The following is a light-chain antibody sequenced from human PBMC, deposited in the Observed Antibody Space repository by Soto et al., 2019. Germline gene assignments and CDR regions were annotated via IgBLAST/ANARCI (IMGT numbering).Light chain of an antibody. V-gene: IGLV2-14*03. J-gene: IGLJ1*01. Sequence: QSALTQPASVSGAPGQSITISCTGTSSDIGDSNYVSWYQQHPGKAPKLVIYDVSNRPSGVSNRFSGSKSANTASLTISGLQAEDEADYYCSSFRSSSTSDVFGTGTNVTV. CDR3: SSFRSSSTSDV. CDR1: SSDIGDSNY. CDR2: DVS.